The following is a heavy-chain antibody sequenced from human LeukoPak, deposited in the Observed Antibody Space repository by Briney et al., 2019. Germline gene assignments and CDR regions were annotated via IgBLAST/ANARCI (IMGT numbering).Heavy chain of an antibody. CDR3: ARQGYTASYYFLDF. V-gene: IGHV4-4*07. CDR1: GDFIRSYW. D-gene: IGHD1-26*01. Sequence: SETLSLTCDVSGDFIRSYWWGWVRQPAGKGLEWIGRIYATGSTKFNPSLKSRLTMSMDTSTNRISLNLTSVTAADTAIYFCARQGYTASYYFLDFWSQGRLVTVSS. CDR2: IYATGST. J-gene: IGHJ4*02.